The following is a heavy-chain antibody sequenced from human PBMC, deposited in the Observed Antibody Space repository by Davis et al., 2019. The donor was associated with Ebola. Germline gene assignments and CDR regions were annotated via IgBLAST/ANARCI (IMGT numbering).Heavy chain of an antibody. CDR1: GGSFSSHQ. J-gene: IGHJ5*02. CDR2: MDNSGNT. D-gene: IGHD2/OR15-2a*01. CDR3: ARGWVSWFDP. V-gene: IGHV4-59*11. Sequence: PGGSLRLSCTVSGGSFSSHQWNWIRQPPGKGLEWIGFMDNSGNTIYNPSLKSRVIISVAMSKNQLSLKLSSVTAADTAIYFCARGWVSWFDPWGQGTLVTVSS.